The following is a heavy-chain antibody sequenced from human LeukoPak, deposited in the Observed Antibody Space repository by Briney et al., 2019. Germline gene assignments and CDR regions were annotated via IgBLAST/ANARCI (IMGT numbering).Heavy chain of an antibody. D-gene: IGHD3-10*01. CDR2: ISSSSSYI. Sequence: QAGGSLRLSCAASGFTFSSYSMNWVRQAPGKGLEWVSSISSSSSYIYYADSVKGRFTISRDNSKNTLYLQMNSLRAEDTAVYYCARDGLGFGEYLDYFDYWGQGTLVTVSS. CDR1: GFTFSSYS. J-gene: IGHJ4*02. CDR3: ARDGLGFGEYLDYFDY. V-gene: IGHV3-21*01.